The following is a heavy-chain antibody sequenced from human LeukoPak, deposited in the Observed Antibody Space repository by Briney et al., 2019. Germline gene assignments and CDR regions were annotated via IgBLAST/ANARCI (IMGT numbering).Heavy chain of an antibody. Sequence: GGSLRLSCAAFGFIFDDYAMHWVRQAPGKGLEWVSGISWNNGSIGYADSVKGRFTISRDNAKNSLYLQMNSLRPEDTALYYCAKDISIAATWYFDLWGRGTLVTVSS. D-gene: IGHD2-15*01. CDR1: GFIFDDYA. J-gene: IGHJ2*01. V-gene: IGHV3-9*01. CDR3: AKDISIAATWYFDL. CDR2: ISWNNGSI.